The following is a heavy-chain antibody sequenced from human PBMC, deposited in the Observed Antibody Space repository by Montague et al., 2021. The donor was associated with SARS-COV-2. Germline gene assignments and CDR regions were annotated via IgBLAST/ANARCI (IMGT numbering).Heavy chain of an antibody. CDR1: GGSISSGDFF. J-gene: IGHJ4*02. Sequence: SETLSLTCSVSGGSISSGDFFWGWIRQPPGRGLEWIGSIYSDGRTQYNPSLKSRVLIAADMSRNLFYLELTSVTAADTAVYYCARKRRDASRWERTYYSDYWGQGTLVTVSS. CDR2: IYSDGRT. CDR3: ARKRRDASRWERTYYSDY. D-gene: IGHD1-26*01. V-gene: IGHV4-39*01.